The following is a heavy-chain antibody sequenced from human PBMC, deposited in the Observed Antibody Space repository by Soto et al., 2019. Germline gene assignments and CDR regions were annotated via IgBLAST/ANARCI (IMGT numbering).Heavy chain of an antibody. CDR1: GFSFGGFG. Sequence: PGGSLRLSCAASGFSFGGFGMHWVRQAPGKGLEWVSGLSGSGATTYYADSVKGRFTISRDNSKNTLYLQMNSLRAEDTAVYYCAKDRSLWPGYYYGMDVWGQGTTVTAP. D-gene: IGHD3-10*01. CDR3: AKDRSLWPGYYYGMDV. CDR2: LSGSGATT. J-gene: IGHJ6*02. V-gene: IGHV3-23*01.